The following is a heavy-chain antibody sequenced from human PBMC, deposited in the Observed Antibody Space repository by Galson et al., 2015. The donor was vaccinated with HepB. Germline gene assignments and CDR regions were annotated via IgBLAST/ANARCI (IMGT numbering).Heavy chain of an antibody. J-gene: IGHJ3*02. V-gene: IGHV1-18*01. D-gene: IGHD4-23*01. CDR3: ARATTVITSGAFDI. CDR2: ISAYNGNT. Sequence: SVKVSCKASGGTFSSYAISWVRQAPGQGLEWMGWISAYNGNTNYAQKLQGRVTMTTDTSTSTAYMELRSLRSDDTAVYYCARATTVITSGAFDIWGQGTMVTVSS. CDR1: GGTFSSYA.